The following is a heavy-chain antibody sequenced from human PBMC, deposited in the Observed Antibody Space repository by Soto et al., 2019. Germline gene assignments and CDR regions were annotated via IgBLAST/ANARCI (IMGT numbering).Heavy chain of an antibody. CDR2: IYYSGST. Sequence: QVQLQESGPGLVKPSETLSLTCTVSGGSISSYYWSWIRQPPGKGLEWIGYIYYSGSTNYNPALKSRVTISVDTSKNQFSLRLSSVTAADTAVYYCARDLHSPYYDILTGPVYGMDVWGQGTTVTVSS. CDR1: GGSISSYY. D-gene: IGHD3-9*01. V-gene: IGHV4-59*01. J-gene: IGHJ6*02. CDR3: ARDLHSPYYDILTGPVYGMDV.